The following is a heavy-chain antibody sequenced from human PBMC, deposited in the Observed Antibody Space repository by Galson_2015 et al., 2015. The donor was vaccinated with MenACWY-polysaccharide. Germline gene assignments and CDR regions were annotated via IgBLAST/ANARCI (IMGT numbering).Heavy chain of an antibody. V-gene: IGHV4-31*03. CDR1: GDSITSGGYF. J-gene: IGHJ3*02. D-gene: IGHD2-2*01. CDR2: ISYDGGT. Sequence: LSLTCTVSGDSITSGGYFWSWIRQHPGEGLEWIASISYDGGTYYNPSLKSRVPISVDTPKNQFSLKLNSVTAADTAVYYCAREGSRIVFHAFDTWGQGTMVTVSS. CDR3: AREGSRIVFHAFDT.